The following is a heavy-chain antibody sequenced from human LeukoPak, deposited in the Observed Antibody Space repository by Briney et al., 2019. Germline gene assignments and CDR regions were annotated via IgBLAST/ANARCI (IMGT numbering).Heavy chain of an antibody. J-gene: IGHJ4*02. CDR1: GFTFSNHA. D-gene: IGHD3-22*01. Sequence: GGSLRLSCAASGFTFSNHAMSWVRQAPGKGLEWVSSISGGGDRINYADSVKGRFTISRDNSRNTLYLQMNNLGAEDTAVYYCARDLSGEYDSSGPTSYFDYWGQGTLVTVSS. V-gene: IGHV3-23*01. CDR3: ARDLSGEYDSSGPTSYFDY. CDR2: ISGGGDRI.